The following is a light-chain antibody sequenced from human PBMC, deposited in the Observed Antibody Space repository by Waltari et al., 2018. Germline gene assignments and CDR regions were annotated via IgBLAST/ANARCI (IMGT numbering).Light chain of an antibody. V-gene: IGLV2-14*03. Sequence: QSALTQPASVSGSPGQSITISCSGTTTDIGTYDHVSWYQHHPGKAPKLIIYDVSHRPSGVSSRFSGSKSGNTASLTVSGLQAEDEADYYCSSYTSTSTLVVFGGGTKLTVL. CDR3: SSYTSTSTLVV. CDR1: TTDIGTYDH. CDR2: DVS. J-gene: IGLJ2*01.